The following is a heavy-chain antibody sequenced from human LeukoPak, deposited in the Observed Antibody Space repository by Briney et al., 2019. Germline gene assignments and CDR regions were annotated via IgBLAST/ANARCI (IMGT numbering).Heavy chain of an antibody. D-gene: IGHD1-26*01. Sequence: PEASVKVSCRASGYTFTNYDITWIRQAPGQGLEGMGYITPYNGDTNYAQKLKGRVTMTTDTSTSTVYMELRSLRSDDTAVYYCAREASSGAYNDYWGQGTLVTVSS. CDR1: GYTFTNYD. V-gene: IGHV1-18*01. J-gene: IGHJ4*02. CDR2: ITPYNGDT. CDR3: AREASSGAYNDY.